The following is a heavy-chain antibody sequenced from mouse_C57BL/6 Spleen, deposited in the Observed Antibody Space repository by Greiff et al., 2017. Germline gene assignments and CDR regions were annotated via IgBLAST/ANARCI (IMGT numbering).Heavy chain of an antibody. J-gene: IGHJ3*01. CDR3: AIGNYGGIAD. V-gene: IGHV1-26*01. D-gene: IGHD2-1*01. Sequence: VQLQQSGPELVKPGASVKISCKASGYTFTDYYMNWVKQSHGKSLEWIGDINPNNGGTSYNQKFKGKATLTVDKSSSTAYMELRSLTSEDSAVYYCAIGNYGGIADWGQGTLVTVAA. CDR2: INPNNGGT. CDR1: GYTFTDYY.